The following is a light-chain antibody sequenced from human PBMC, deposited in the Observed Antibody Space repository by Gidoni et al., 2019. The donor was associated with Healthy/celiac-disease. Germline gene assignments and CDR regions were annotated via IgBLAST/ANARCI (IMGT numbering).Light chain of an antibody. CDR1: QSVSSSY. CDR2: GAS. CDR3: QQGLT. Sequence: IVLTQSPGTLSLSPGERATLSCRASQSVSSSYLAWYQQKPGQAPRILIYGASSRATGIPDRFSGSGSGTDFTLTISRLEPEDFAVYYCQQGLTFGGGTKVEIK. V-gene: IGKV3-20*01. J-gene: IGKJ4*01.